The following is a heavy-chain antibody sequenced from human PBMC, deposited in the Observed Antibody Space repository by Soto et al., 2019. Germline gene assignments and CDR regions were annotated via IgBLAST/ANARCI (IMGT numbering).Heavy chain of an antibody. CDR1: GVSISSYY. J-gene: IGHJ5*02. Sequence: ESLALACPVSGVSISSYYWSWIRQPPGKGLEWIGYIYYSGSTNYNPSLKSRVTISVDTSKNQFSLKLSSVTAADPAVYYCARDLDWFDPWGQGTPVTVYS. CDR2: IYYSGST. V-gene: IGHV4-59*01. CDR3: ARDLDWFDP.